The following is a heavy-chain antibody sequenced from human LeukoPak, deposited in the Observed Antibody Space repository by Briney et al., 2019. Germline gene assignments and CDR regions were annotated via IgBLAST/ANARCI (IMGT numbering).Heavy chain of an antibody. V-gene: IGHV1-69*13. CDR1: GGTFSNYA. CDR2: IIPIFGKA. J-gene: IGHJ4*02. CDR3: ARGWLAETTVVTPYNY. Sequence: SVKVSCKASGGTFSNYAINWVRQAPGQGLEWMGGIIPIFGKANYAQKFQGRVTITADESTRTAYMELSSLRSEDTAVYYCARGWLAETTVVTPYNYWGRGTLVSVSS. D-gene: IGHD4-23*01.